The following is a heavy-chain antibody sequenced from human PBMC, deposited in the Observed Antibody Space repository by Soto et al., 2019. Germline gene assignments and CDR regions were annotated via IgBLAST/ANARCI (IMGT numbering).Heavy chain of an antibody. D-gene: IGHD6-19*01. CDR1: GFTFSSYS. Sequence: GGSLRLSCAASGFTFSSYSMNWVRQAPGKGLEWVSSISSSSSYIYYADSVKGRFTISRANAKNSLYLQMNSLRAEDTAVYYCASSSGWYPGGGYYYYMDVWGKGTTVTVSS. V-gene: IGHV3-21*01. J-gene: IGHJ6*03. CDR2: ISSSSSYI. CDR3: ASSSGWYPGGGYYYYMDV.